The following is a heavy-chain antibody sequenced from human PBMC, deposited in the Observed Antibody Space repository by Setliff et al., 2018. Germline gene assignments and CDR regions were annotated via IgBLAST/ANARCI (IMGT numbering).Heavy chain of an antibody. Sequence: LSLTCTVSGGSISSGDYYWSWIRQPPGRGLEWIGYIYYSGSTYYNPSLKSRVTISVDTSKNQFSLKLSSVTAADTAVYYCARTYGYYLPEPSYYFDYWGQGTLVTVSS. CDR1: GGSISSGDYY. CDR3: ARTYGYYLPEPSYYFDY. J-gene: IGHJ4*02. CDR2: IYYSGST. D-gene: IGHD3-3*01. V-gene: IGHV4-30-4*08.